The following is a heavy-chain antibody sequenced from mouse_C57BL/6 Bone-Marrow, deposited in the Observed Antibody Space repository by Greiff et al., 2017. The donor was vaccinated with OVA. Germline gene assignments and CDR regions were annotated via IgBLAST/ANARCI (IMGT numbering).Heavy chain of an antibody. CDR3: AREGGTTVHFDY. Sequence: VQLQQSGPELVQPGDSVKISCKASGYSFTGYFMNWVMQSHGKSLEWIGRINPYNGDTFYNQKFKGKATLTVDKSSSTAHMELRSLTSEDSAVYYGAREGGTTVHFDYRGQGTSLTVSS. J-gene: IGHJ2*02. D-gene: IGHD1-1*01. CDR1: GYSFTGYF. V-gene: IGHV1-20*01. CDR2: INPYNGDT.